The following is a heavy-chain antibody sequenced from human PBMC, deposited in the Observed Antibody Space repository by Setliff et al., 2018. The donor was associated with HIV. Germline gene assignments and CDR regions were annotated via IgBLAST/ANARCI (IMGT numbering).Heavy chain of an antibody. J-gene: IGHJ1*01. D-gene: IGHD2-2*01. V-gene: IGHV3-15*07. CDR1: GFTFSNAW. Sequence: GGSLRLSCAASGFTFSNAWINWVRQAPGKGPEWVGRIKSNVLGATTDYAAPVKGRFIISRDDSKNTLYLQMNSLKTEDTAIYYCTTKPPAADFQHWGQGTLVTVSS. CDR3: TTKPPAADFQH. CDR2: IKSNVLGATT.